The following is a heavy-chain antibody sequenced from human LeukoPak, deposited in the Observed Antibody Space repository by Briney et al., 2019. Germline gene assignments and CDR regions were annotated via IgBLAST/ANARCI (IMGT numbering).Heavy chain of an antibody. CDR1: VGSFSGYY. CDR2: INHSGST. J-gene: IGHJ4*02. V-gene: IGHV4-34*01. CDR3: ASCPYSGVTSFDY. Sequence: SETLSLNCAVYVGSFSGYYWRWIRQPLWKGLEWIGEINHSGSTNYNPSLKSRVTISVDTSKNQFSLKLSSVTAADTAVYYCASCPYSGVTSFDYWGQGTLVTVSS. D-gene: IGHD1-26*01.